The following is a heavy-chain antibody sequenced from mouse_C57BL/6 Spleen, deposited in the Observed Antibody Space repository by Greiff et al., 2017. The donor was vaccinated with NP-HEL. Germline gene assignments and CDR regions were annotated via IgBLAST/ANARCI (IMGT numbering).Heavy chain of an antibody. CDR3: ARIPRYYAMDY. CDR1: GYTFTSYW. V-gene: IGHV1-50*01. J-gene: IGHJ4*01. Sequence: QVQLQQPGAELVKPGASVKLSCKASGYTFTSYWMQWVKQRPGQGLEWIGEIDPSDSYTNYNQKFKGKATLTVDTSSSTAYMQLSSLTSEDSAVYYCARIPRYYAMDYWGQGTSVTVSS. CDR2: IDPSDSYT.